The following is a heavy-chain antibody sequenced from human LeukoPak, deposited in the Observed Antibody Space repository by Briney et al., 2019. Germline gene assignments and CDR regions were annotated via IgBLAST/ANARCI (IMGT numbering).Heavy chain of an antibody. V-gene: IGHV3-20*04. J-gene: IGHJ4*02. CDR2: INWNGSST. Sequence: GGSLRLSCAASGFTFDDFGMSWVRQAPGKGLEWVSGINWNGSSTGYADSVKGRFTISRDNSKNTLYLQMGSLRAEDMAVYYCARARGRYIDFLDYWGQGTLITVSS. CDR1: GFTFDDFG. D-gene: IGHD3-9*01. CDR3: ARARGRYIDFLDY.